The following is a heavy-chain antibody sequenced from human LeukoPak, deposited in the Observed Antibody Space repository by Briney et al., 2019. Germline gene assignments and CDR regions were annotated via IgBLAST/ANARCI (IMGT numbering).Heavy chain of an antibody. V-gene: IGHV4-39*07. D-gene: IGHD1-26*01. CDR1: GFTFSSYE. CDR2: MYYSGST. CDR3: AKGGGSYAGDYYYYMDV. Sequence: GSLRLSCAASGFTFSSYEMNWIRQPPGKGLEWIGSMYYSGSTYYNPSLKSRVTISVDTSKNQFSLKLSSVTAADTAVYYCAKGGGSYAGDYYYYMDVWGKGTTVSISS. J-gene: IGHJ6*03.